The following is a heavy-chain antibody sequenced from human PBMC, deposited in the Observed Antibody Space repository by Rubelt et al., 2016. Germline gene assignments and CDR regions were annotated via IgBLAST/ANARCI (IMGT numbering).Heavy chain of an antibody. D-gene: IGHD5-12*01. CDR3: ARGGIVATYYFDY. J-gene: IGHJ4*02. CDR1: GGSFSGYY. Sequence: QLQLQESGPGLVKPSETLSLTCAVYGGSFSGYYWSWIRQPPGKGLEWIGEINHSGSTNYNPSLKSRVTISVDTSKNQFSLKLSSVTAADTAVYYCARGGIVATYYFDYWGQGTLVTVSS. V-gene: IGHV4-34*01. CDR2: INHSGST.